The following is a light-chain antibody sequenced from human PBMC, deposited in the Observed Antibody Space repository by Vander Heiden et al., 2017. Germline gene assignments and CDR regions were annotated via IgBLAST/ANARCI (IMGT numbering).Light chain of an antibody. CDR1: ESGAKD. CDR3: QAWDTNTVV. CDR2: DDR. J-gene: IGLJ2*01. V-gene: IGLV3-1*01. Sequence: SYEMTQPPSVSVSPGQTASVTCSGDESGAKDAHWYQQNPGQSPVLVIYDDRKRPSGIPERFSGSNSGNTATLTISGTQAMDEADYYCQAWDTNTVVFGGGTRLTVL.